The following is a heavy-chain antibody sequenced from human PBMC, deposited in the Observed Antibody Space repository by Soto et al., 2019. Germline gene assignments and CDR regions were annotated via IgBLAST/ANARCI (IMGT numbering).Heavy chain of an antibody. D-gene: IGHD2-8*01. Sequence: GGSLRLSCAASGFAFSGYSMNWVRQAPGKGLEWISYIRSTGETIYYADSVKGRFTVSRDNAKNSLFLQMNSLREEDTALYYCATYYDCTNGVCPPFDYWGQGTLVTVSS. V-gene: IGHV3-48*02. CDR1: GFAFSGYS. CDR2: IRSTGETI. J-gene: IGHJ4*02. CDR3: ATYYDCTNGVCPPFDY.